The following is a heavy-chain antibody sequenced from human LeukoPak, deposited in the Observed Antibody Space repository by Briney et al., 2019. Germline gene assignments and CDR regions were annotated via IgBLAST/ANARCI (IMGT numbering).Heavy chain of an antibody. V-gene: IGHV4-59*08. D-gene: IGHD3-3*01. CDR2: IYYSGST. J-gene: IGHJ4*02. CDR1: GGSISSYY. CDR3: ASPARYDFWSGYFY. Sequence: SETLSLTCTVSGGSISSYYWSWIRQPPGKGLEWIGYIYYSGSTYYNPSLKSRVTISVDTSKNQFSLKLSSVTAADTAVYYCASPARYDFWSGYFYWGQGTLVTVSS.